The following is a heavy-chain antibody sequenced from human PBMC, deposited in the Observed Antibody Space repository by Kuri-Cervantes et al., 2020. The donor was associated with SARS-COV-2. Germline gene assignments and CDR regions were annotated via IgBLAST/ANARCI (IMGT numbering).Heavy chain of an antibody. D-gene: IGHD6-19*01. Sequence: GESLKISCAASGFTFSSYAMSWVRQAPGKGLEWVSVIYSGGSSTYYADSVKGRITISRDNSKNTLYLQMNSLRAEDTAVYYCAKGGLDSGWGYWGQGTLVTVSS. CDR1: GFTFSSYA. CDR3: AKGGLDSGWGY. J-gene: IGHJ4*02. V-gene: IGHV3-23*03. CDR2: IYSGGSST.